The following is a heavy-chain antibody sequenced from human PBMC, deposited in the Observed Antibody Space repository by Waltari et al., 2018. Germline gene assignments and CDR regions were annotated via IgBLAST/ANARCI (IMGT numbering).Heavy chain of an antibody. J-gene: IGHJ4*02. Sequence: QVYLVQSGTEVKKPGASVKVSCKISGYTLTELSRHWVRQAPGKGLEWIGDLDPKDGKTTYAQKFQGRVTLTEDTSTDTAYMDLGSRGSDDTAVDFCAAGRWERPCEYWGQGTVVTVSS. CDR1: GYTLTELS. D-gene: IGHD1-26*01. V-gene: IGHV1-24*01. CDR2: LDPKDGKT. CDR3: AAGRWERPCEY.